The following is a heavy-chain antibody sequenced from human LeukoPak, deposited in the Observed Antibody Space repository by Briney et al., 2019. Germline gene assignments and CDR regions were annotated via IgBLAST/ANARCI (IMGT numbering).Heavy chain of an antibody. D-gene: IGHD6-13*01. J-gene: IGHJ2*01. CDR2: IKSDGSST. CDR3: TTDSYSSSWYWYFDL. CDR1: GFTFSSYW. V-gene: IGHV3-74*01. Sequence: PGGSLRLSCAASGFTFSSYWMHWVRQAPGKGLVWVSRIKSDGSSTTYADSVKGRFTISRDNAKNTLYLQMDSLRTEDTAVYYCTTDSYSSSWYWYFDLWGRGTLVTVSS.